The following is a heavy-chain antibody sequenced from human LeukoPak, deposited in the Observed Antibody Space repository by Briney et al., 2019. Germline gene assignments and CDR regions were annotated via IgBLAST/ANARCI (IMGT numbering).Heavy chain of an antibody. CDR1: GFSFGVYS. CDR2: ISGASSDNYI. Sequence: GGSPRLSCVASGFSFGVYSMNWVRQAPGKGLEWVSTISGASSDNYIDYADSVKGRFTISRDNAKKSVFLEMNGLRDDDTAVYYCTREGGVGPWGQGTLVSVSS. V-gene: IGHV3-21*01. D-gene: IGHD3-16*01. CDR3: TREGGVGP. J-gene: IGHJ5*02.